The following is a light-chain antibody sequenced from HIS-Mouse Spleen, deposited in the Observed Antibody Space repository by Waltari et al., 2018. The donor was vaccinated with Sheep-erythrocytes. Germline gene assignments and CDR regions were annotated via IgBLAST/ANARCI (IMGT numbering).Light chain of an antibody. J-gene: IGLJ3*02. Sequence: QSALTQPPSASGSPGQSVTISCTGTSSDVGGYNYVSWYRQHPGEAPTLRIYEVSKRPSGVPVRFSGSKSGDTASLTVSGLQGEDEADYYCSSYAGSNDWVFGGGTKLTVL. CDR1: SSDVGGYNY. CDR2: EVS. CDR3: SSYAGSNDWV. V-gene: IGLV2-8*01.